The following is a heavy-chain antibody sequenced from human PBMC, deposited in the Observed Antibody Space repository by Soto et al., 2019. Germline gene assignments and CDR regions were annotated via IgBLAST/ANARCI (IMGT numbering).Heavy chain of an antibody. V-gene: IGHV3-23*01. D-gene: IGHD4-4*01. CDR3: AKGFQDVRRLTTVTTRWFDP. Sequence: GGSLRLSCAASGFTFSSYAMSWVRQAPGKGLEWVSAISGSGGSTYYADSVKGRFTISRDNSKNTLYLQMNSLRAEDTAVYYCAKGFQDVRRLTTVTTRWFDPWGQGTLVTVSS. CDR1: GFTFSSYA. J-gene: IGHJ5*02. CDR2: ISGSGGST.